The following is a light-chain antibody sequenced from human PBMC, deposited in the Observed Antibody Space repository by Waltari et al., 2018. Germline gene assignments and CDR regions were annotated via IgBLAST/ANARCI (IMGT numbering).Light chain of an antibody. CDR2: DVN. J-gene: IGLJ2*01. CDR1: SSDVGGDDS. V-gene: IGLV2-14*03. Sequence: QSALSQPASVSGSPGQSITISCTGSSSDVGGDDSVSWYQDHPGQAPKVIIYDVNNRPSGVSDRLSGSKSGNTASLTISGLQAEDEANYYCCSQSSYNGVIFGGGTKLTVL. CDR3: CSQSSYNGVI.